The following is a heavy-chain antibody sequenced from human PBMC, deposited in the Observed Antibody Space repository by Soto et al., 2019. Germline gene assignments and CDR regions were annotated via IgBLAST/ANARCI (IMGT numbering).Heavy chain of an antibody. CDR2: FSSGGRT. V-gene: IGHV3-23*01. Sequence: EVQLLESGGGLVQPGGSLRLSCAASGFSFSSHAMSWVGQAPGKGLEWVSAFSSGGRTYYADSVKGRFTISRDYSKNTLNLQKNSLTVEDTAVYYCAKDTDILAGYFDYWGQGTLVTVSS. CDR3: AKDTDILAGYFDY. J-gene: IGHJ4*02. CDR1: GFSFSSHA. D-gene: IGHD2-15*01.